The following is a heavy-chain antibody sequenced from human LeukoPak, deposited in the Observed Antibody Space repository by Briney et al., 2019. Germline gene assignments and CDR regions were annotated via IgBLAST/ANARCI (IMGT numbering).Heavy chain of an antibody. Sequence: ASVKVSCKASGYTFTSSGISWVRRAPGQGLEGMGWISAYNGNTNYAQQLQGRVTMTTDTSTSTAYRELRSLRSDDTAVYYCARDGGYDILGIWGQGTMVTVSS. CDR3: ARDGGYDILGI. V-gene: IGHV1-18*01. CDR2: ISAYNGNT. D-gene: IGHD3-9*01. CDR1: GYTFTSSG. J-gene: IGHJ3*02.